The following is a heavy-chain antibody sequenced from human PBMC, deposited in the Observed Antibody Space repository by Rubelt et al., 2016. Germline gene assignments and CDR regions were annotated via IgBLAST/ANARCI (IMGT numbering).Heavy chain of an antibody. CDR2: IYYSGST. Sequence: QLQLQESGPGLVKPSETLSLTCTVSGGSISSSSYYWSWIRQPPGKGLEWIGYIYYSGSTNYNPSLKSRGTISVDTSKNQFSLKLSSVTAADTAVYYCARGPIQYYYYYGMDVWGQGTTVTVSS. CDR1: GGSISSSSYY. J-gene: IGHJ6*02. CDR3: ARGPIQYYYYYGMDV. D-gene: IGHD2-2*02. V-gene: IGHV4-61*01.